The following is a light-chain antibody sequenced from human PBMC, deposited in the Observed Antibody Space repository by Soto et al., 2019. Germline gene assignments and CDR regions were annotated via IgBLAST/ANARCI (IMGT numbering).Light chain of an antibody. V-gene: IGKV2-30*01. CDR2: KVS. J-gene: IGKJ1*01. CDR1: QSLVDSDGNTH. CDR3: MQGTQWPRT. Sequence: DVVMTQSPLFLPVTLGQPASDCCRSSQSLVDSDGNTHLSWYQQRPGQSPRRLIYKVSNRDSGVPDRFSGNGSGTDFTLKISRVEAEDVGVYYCMQGTQWPRTFGQGTKVDIK.